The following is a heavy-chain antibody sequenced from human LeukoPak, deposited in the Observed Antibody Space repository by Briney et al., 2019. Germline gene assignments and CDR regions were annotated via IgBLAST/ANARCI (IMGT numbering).Heavy chain of an antibody. D-gene: IGHD6-13*01. V-gene: IGHV4-34*01. J-gene: IGHJ4*02. Sequence: SSETLSLTCAAYGGSFTGYHWSWIRQPPGKGLEWIGEINHSGGTNYNPSLKSRVTISVDTSKNQFSLRLSSVTAADTAFYYCARGSEIAAATTGFYFDYWGQGTLVTVSS. CDR3: ARGSEIAAATTGFYFDY. CDR2: INHSGGT. CDR1: GGSFTGYH.